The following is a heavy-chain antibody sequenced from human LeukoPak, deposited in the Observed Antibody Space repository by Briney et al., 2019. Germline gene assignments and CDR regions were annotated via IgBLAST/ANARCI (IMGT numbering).Heavy chain of an antibody. D-gene: IGHD2-15*01. CDR1: GYTFTGYY. CDR3: ARDVPCSDGSCLDY. V-gene: IGHV1-2*02. J-gene: IGHJ4*02. CDR2: INPNSGGT. Sequence: ASVKVSCKASGYTFTGYYMHWVRQAPGQGLEWIGWINPNSGGTNYAQKFQGRVTMTGDTSINAAYMELNRLRSDDTAVYYCARDVPCSDGSCLDYWGRGTLVTVSS.